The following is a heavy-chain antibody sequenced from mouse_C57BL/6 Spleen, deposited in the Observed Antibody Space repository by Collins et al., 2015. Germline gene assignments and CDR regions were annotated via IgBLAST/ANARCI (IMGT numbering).Heavy chain of an antibody. CDR1: GYTFTSYG. CDR3: AIYYYGSRRRYFDV. V-gene: IGHV1-58*01. CDR2: IYIGNGYT. J-gene: IGHJ1*03. Sequence: SGAELVRPGSSVKMSCKTSGYTFTSYGINWVKQRPGQGLEWIGYIYIGNGYTEYNEKFKGKATLTSDTSSSTAYMQLSSLTPEDSAIYFCAIYYYGSRRRYFDVWGTGTTVTVSS. D-gene: IGHD1-1*01.